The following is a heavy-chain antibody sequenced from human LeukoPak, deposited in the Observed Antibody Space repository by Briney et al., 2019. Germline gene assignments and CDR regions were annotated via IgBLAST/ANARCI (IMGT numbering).Heavy chain of an antibody. V-gene: IGHV1-69*13. Sequence: GASVKVSCKASGGTFSSYAISWVRQAPGQGLEWMGGIIPIFGTANYAQKFQGRVTITADESTCTAYMELSSLRSEDTAVYYCARDSAAMGSYYYYMDVWGKGTTVTISS. J-gene: IGHJ6*03. D-gene: IGHD5-18*01. CDR2: IIPIFGTA. CDR1: GGTFSSYA. CDR3: ARDSAAMGSYYYYMDV.